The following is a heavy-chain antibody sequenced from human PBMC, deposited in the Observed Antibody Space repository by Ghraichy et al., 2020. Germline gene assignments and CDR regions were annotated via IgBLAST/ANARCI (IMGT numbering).Heavy chain of an antibody. CDR3: AKALLLWQLGRAFDH. CDR1: GFSFSGYA. CDR2: ISGSGSTT. J-gene: IGHJ4*02. Sequence: GGSLSLSCAASGFSFSGYAMTWIRQAPGKGLEWVSVISGSGSTTHYADSVKGRFTISRDNSRDTLYLQMNSVRAEDTAVYYCAKALLLWQLGRAFDHWGQGSLVTVSS. V-gene: IGHV3-23*01. D-gene: IGHD6-6*01.